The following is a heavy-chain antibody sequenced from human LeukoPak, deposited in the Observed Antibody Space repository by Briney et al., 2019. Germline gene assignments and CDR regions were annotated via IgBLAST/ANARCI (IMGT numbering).Heavy chain of an antibody. CDR1: GGSISSGGYY. J-gene: IGHJ4*02. CDR3: ASLAARPPDYYFEY. Sequence: PSETLSLTCTVSGGSISSGGYYWSWIRQPPGKGLEWIGYIYHSGSTYYNPSLKSRVTISVDRSKNQFSLKLSSVTAADTAVYYCASLAARPPDYYFEYWGQGTLVTVSS. V-gene: IGHV4-30-2*01. CDR2: IYHSGST. D-gene: IGHD6-6*01.